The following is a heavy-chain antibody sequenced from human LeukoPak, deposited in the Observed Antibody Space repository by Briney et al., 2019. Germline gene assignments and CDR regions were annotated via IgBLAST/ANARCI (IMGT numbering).Heavy chain of an antibody. J-gene: IGHJ5*02. Sequence: GASVKVSCKASGYTFTGYYMHWVRQAPGQGLEWMGWINPNSGGTNYAQKFQGRVTMTRDTSISTAYMELSRLRSDDTAVYYCAREPRFIAARLVTLNRWGQGTLVTVSS. CDR2: INPNSGGT. CDR1: GYTFTGYY. D-gene: IGHD6-6*01. V-gene: IGHV1-2*02. CDR3: AREPRFIAARLVTLNR.